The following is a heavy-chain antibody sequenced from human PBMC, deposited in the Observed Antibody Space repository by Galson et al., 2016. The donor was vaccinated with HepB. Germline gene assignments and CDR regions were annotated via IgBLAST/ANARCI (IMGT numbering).Heavy chain of an antibody. J-gene: IGHJ2*01. CDR3: ARSPAYGDYLPWYFDL. Sequence: SLRLSCAASGFPFNTYSFNWVRQAPGKGLEWVSSISTGSTYIYYTDSVKGRFTISRDNVKDSLYLQMSNLRAEDTAVYYCARSPAYGDYLPWYFDLWGRGTLVTVSS. V-gene: IGHV3-21*01. D-gene: IGHD4-17*01. CDR2: ISTGSTYI. CDR1: GFPFNTYS.